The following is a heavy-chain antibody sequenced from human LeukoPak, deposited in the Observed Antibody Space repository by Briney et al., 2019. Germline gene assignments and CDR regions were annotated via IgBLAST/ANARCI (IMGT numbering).Heavy chain of an antibody. CDR1: GYSFTTYW. J-gene: IGHJ3*02. D-gene: IGHD6-13*01. CDR2: IFPGDSDT. Sequence: GESLKISCKGSGYSFTTYWIGWVRQMPGKGLEWMAIIFPGDSDTRYSPSSRGQVTISADKSISTAYLQWRSLKASDTAMYYCARPNLMAASSNDAFDIWGQGTMVTVSS. V-gene: IGHV5-51*01. CDR3: ARPNLMAASSNDAFDI.